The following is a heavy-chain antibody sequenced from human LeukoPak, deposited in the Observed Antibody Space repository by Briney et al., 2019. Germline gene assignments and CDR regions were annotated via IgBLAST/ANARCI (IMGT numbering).Heavy chain of an antibody. J-gene: IGHJ4*02. D-gene: IGHD3-16*02. CDR3: ARGPNYVWGSYRYFDY. CDR1: GGSISSGDYY. CDR2: IYYSGST. V-gene: IGHV4-30-4*01. Sequence: PSQTLSLTCTVSGGSISSGDYYWSWIRQSPGKGLEWIGYIYYSGSTSYNPSLKSRVTISVDTSKNQFSLKLSSMTAADTAVYYCARGPNYVWGSYRYFDYWGQGTLVTVSS.